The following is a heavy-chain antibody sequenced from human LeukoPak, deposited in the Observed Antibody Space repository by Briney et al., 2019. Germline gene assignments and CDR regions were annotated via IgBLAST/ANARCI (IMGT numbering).Heavy chain of an antibody. V-gene: IGHV1-69*13. D-gene: IGHD5-24*01. CDR2: IIPIFGTA. CDR1: GYTFTSYD. J-gene: IGHJ4*02. Sequence: VASVKVSCKASGYTFTSYDINWVRQAPGQGLEWMGGIIPIFGTANYAQKFQGRVTITADESTSTAYMELSSLRSEDTAVYYCARGEGMATFYFDYWGQGTLVTVSS. CDR3: ARGEGMATFYFDY.